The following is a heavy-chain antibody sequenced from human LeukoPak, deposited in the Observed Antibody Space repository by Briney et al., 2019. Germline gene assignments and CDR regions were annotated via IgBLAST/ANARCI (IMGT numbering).Heavy chain of an antibody. Sequence: SETLSLTCTVSGGSISSSSYYWGWIRQPPGKGLEWIGSIYYSGSTNYNPSLKSRVTISVDTSKNQFSLKLSSVTAADAAVYYCARGGGFYYGSGSLYYMDVWGKGTTVTISS. CDR2: IYYSGST. CDR1: GGSISSSSYY. V-gene: IGHV4-39*07. J-gene: IGHJ6*03. D-gene: IGHD3-10*01. CDR3: ARGGGFYYGSGSLYYMDV.